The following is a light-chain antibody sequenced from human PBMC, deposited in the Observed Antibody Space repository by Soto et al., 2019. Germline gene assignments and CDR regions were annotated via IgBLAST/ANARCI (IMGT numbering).Light chain of an antibody. Sequence: EVVLTQSPATLSMSPGERVTLSCRASQSVSTFFAWYQHKPGQAPRPVIYDTFTRAPGFPDRFSGGGSGTDFSLTISSLQPKDFAVYYFHQRASWPMPFGQGKRLE. J-gene: IGKJ5*01. CDR2: DTF. V-gene: IGKV3-11*01. CDR1: QSVSTF. CDR3: HQRASWPMP.